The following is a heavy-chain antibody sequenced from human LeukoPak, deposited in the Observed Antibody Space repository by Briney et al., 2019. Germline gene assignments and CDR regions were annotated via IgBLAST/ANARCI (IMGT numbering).Heavy chain of an antibody. CDR3: ARVKFGELLPYYFDY. CDR1: GGSISSSNW. Sequence: PSETLSLTCAVSGGSISSSNWWSWVRQPPGKGLEWIGEIYHSGTTNYNPSLKSQVTISVDKSKNQFSLKLTSVTAADTAVYYCARVKFGELLPYYFDYWGQGTLVTVSS. D-gene: IGHD3-10*01. V-gene: IGHV4-4*02. J-gene: IGHJ4*02. CDR2: IYHSGTT.